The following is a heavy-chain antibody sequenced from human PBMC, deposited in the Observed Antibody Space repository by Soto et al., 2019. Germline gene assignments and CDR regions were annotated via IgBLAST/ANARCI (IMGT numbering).Heavy chain of an antibody. CDR3: ARDYYYDSSGYSLYYGMDV. J-gene: IGHJ6*02. Sequence: RASVKVSCKASGYTFTSYDINWVRQATGQGLEWMGWMNPNSGNTGYAQKFQGRVTMTRNTSISTAYMELSSLRSEDTAVYYCARDYYYDSSGYSLYYGMDVWGQGTTVTVAS. CDR2: MNPNSGNT. CDR1: GYTFTSYD. D-gene: IGHD3-22*01. V-gene: IGHV1-8*01.